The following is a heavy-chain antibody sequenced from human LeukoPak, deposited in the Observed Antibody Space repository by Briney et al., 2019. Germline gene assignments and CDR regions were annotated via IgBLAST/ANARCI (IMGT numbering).Heavy chain of an antibody. J-gene: IGHJ6*02. V-gene: IGHV1-24*01. CDR3: ATDRMVRGVRYYGMDV. Sequence: GASVKASCKVSGYTLTELSMHWVRQAPGKGLEWMGGFDPEDGETIYAQKFQGRVTMTEDTSTDTAYMELSSLRSEDTAVHYCATDRMVRGVRYYGMDVWGQGTTVTVSS. CDR1: GYTLTELS. D-gene: IGHD3-10*01. CDR2: FDPEDGET.